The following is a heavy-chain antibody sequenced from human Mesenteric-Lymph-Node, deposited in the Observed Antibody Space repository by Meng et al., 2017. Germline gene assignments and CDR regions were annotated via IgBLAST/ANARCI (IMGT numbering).Heavy chain of an antibody. V-gene: IGHV1-8*02. Sequence: QAGTEVKKPGASVKVSCKASGYTFTSYYMNWVRQAPGQGLEWMGWMNPNRGTTGYAQKFQGRVTMTRNISKSTAYMDLSSLRSEDTAVYYCATGVADFEYWGQGTLVTVSS. CDR1: GYTFTSYY. D-gene: IGHD6-19*01. CDR2: MNPNRGTT. J-gene: IGHJ4*02. CDR3: ATGVADFEY.